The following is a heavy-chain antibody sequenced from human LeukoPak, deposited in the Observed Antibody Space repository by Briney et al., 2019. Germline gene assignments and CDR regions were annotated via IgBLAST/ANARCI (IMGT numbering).Heavy chain of an antibody. CDR1: GGSISTTNW. V-gene: IGHV4-4*02. J-gene: IGHJ4*02. CDR3: AREGGFYRPLDY. D-gene: IGHD2/OR15-2a*01. Sequence: SGTLSLTCAVSGGSISTTNWWSWVRQPPGGGLEWIGEVHLNGRTHYSPSLESRVTISVDMSENHVSLQLTSVTAADTAVYYCAREGGFYRPLDYSGPGTLVIVSA. CDR2: VHLNGRT.